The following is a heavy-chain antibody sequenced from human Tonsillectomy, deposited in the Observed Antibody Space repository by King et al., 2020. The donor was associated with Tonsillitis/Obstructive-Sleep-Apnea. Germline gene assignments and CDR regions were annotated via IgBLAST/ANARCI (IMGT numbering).Heavy chain of an antibody. J-gene: IGHJ5*02. CDR3: AKNSSVGELAPSIYDYVWGSYRYTPGWFDP. CDR2: ISGSGGST. Sequence: EVQLVQSGGGLVQPGGSLRLSCAASGFTFSSYAMSWVRQAPGKGLEWVSAISGSGGSTYYADSVKGRFTISRDNSKNTLYLEMNSLRAEDTAVYYGAKNSSVGELAPSIYDYVWGSYRYTPGWFDPWGQGTLVTVSS. D-gene: IGHD3-16*02. CDR1: GFTFSSYA. V-gene: IGHV3-23*04.